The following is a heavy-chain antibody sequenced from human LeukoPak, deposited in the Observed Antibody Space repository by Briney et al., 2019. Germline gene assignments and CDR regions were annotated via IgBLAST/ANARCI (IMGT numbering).Heavy chain of an antibody. CDR3: ARGGSDTAMAHDY. D-gene: IGHD5-18*01. V-gene: IGHV3-74*01. Sequence: GGSLKLSCAASRFTFSNHWMHWVRQAPGKGLMWVSRINRDGSRTDYADSVKGRFTISRDDAKNTLYLQVNSLRAEDTAVYFCARGGSDTAMAHDYWGQGTLVTVSS. CDR2: INRDGSRT. CDR1: RFTFSNHW. J-gene: IGHJ4*02.